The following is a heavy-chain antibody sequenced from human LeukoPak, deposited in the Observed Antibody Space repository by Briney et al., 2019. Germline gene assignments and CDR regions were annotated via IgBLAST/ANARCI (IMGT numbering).Heavy chain of an antibody. D-gene: IGHD5-12*01. CDR1: GASMDSYY. Sequence: PSETLPLTCTVSGASMDSYYWSWIRQPPGKGLEWIGYVYYSGSTNYNPSVKSRVTISVDTSKRQFSLKLSYVTAADTAVYYCGRGFGSGYDFPTYFYGMDLWGQGTTVTVSS. CDR3: GRGFGSGYDFPTYFYGMDL. J-gene: IGHJ6*02. V-gene: IGHV4-59*01. CDR2: VYYSGST.